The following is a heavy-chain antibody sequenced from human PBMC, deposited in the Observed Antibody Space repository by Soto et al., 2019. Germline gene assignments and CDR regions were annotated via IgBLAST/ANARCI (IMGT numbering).Heavy chain of an antibody. Sequence: ASVKVSCKASGGTFSSYAISWVRQAPGQGLEWMGWISAYNGNTNYAQKLQGRVTMTTDTSTSTAYMELRSLRSDDTAVYYCARLVVYAGPRWFDPWGQGTLVTVSS. CDR1: GGTFSSYA. CDR2: ISAYNGNT. D-gene: IGHD2-8*02. J-gene: IGHJ5*02. V-gene: IGHV1-18*01. CDR3: ARLVVYAGPRWFDP.